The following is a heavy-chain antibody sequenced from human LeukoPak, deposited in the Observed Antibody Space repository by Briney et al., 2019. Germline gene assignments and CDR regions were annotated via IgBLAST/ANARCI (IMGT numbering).Heavy chain of an antibody. Sequence: SQTLSLTCTVSGGSISSGGYYWSWIRQHPGKGLEWIGYIYYSGSTYYNPSLKSRVTISVDTSKNQFSLKLSSVTAADTAVYYCASCPTPYDAFDIWGQGTMVTVSS. CDR1: GGSISSGGYY. CDR3: ASCPTPYDAFDI. V-gene: IGHV4-31*03. J-gene: IGHJ3*02. CDR2: IYYSGST.